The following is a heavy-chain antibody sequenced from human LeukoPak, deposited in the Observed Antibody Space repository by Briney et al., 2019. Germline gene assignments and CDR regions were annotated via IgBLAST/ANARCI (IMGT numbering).Heavy chain of an antibody. V-gene: IGHV4-59*01. CDR3: ARFSGGTSRVDY. CDR2: ISNGGSSGST. CDR1: GDSINAFY. D-gene: IGHD3-16*01. Sequence: PSETLSLTCTVSGDSINAFYWSWIRQPPGKGLEWIGYISNGGSSGSTNYNPSLKSRATISADMSKNQFSLRLNSVTAADTAVYYCARFSGGTSRVDYWGQGTLVTVSS. J-gene: IGHJ4*02.